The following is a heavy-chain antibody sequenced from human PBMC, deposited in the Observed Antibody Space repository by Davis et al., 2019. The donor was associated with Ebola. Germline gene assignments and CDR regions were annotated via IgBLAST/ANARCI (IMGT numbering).Heavy chain of an antibody. CDR3: ARGNYIYYGMDV. V-gene: IGHV5-51*01. CDR2: IYPGDSET. J-gene: IGHJ6*04. Sequence: TVSCKGSGYTFTRYWIGWVRHLPGKGLEWMGLIYPGDSETRYSPSFQGQVTISADKSISTAYLQWSSLKASDTAIYYCARGNYIYYGMDVWGKGTTVTVSS. CDR1: GYTFTRYW.